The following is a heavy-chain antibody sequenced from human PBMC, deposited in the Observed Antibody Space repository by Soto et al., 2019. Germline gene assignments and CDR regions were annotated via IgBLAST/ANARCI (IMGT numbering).Heavy chain of an antibody. CDR1: GFTFTRYS. D-gene: IGHD6-25*01. Sequence: GGSLRLSCAASGFTFTRYSMNWVRQAPGKGLEWVSSISSTTNYIYYADSMKGRFTVSRDNAKNILFLQMNSLRAEDTAVYYCVRDLTRMSTVARGFWGHGTLGTVSS. CDR2: ISSTTNYI. CDR3: VRDLTRMSTVARGF. V-gene: IGHV3-21*04. J-gene: IGHJ4*01.